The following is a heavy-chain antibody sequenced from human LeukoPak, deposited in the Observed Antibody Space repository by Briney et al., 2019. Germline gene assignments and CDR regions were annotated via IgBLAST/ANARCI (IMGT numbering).Heavy chain of an antibody. V-gene: IGHV3-73*01. CDR1: GFTFRGSA. CDR2: IRSKGNNYAI. D-gene: IGHD3-10*01. Sequence: GGSLKLSCAASGFTFRGSAIHWVRQPSGKGLEWVGRIRSKGNNYAIAYAASVKGRFTISRDYSKNTAYLQMNSLKTEDTAVYYCTRRGRGFGELLIDWGQGTPVTVSS. CDR3: TRRGRGFGELLID. J-gene: IGHJ4*02.